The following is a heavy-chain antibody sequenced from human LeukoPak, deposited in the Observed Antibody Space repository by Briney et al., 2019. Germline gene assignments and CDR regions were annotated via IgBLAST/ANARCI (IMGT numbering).Heavy chain of an antibody. D-gene: IGHD2-15*01. CDR3: ARGVIYSYRYYYYYYAMDV. V-gene: IGHV4-34*01. CDR2: INHSGST. CDR1: GGSFSGDY. J-gene: IGHJ6*02. Sequence: SETLSLTCSVYGGSFSGDYWNWLRQPPGKGLEWIGEINHSGSTNYSPSLKSRVTNSLDTSKNQFSLSLSSVTAADTAVYYCARGVIYSYRYYYYYYAMDVWGQGTTVTVSS.